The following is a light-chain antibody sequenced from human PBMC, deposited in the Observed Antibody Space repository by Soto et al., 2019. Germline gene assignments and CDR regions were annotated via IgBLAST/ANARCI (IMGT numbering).Light chain of an antibody. CDR3: SSHTVSSALKV. V-gene: IGLV2-14*01. J-gene: IGLJ1*01. CDR2: GVS. CDR1: ISDFVVYNY. Sequence: QSVLTQPASVSGSPGQSITISCTGTISDFVVYNYVSWYQQHPGKAPKLMIYGVSNRPSGVSNRFSGSKSGNTASLTISGLQADDEADYYCSSHTVSSALKVFGTRTK.